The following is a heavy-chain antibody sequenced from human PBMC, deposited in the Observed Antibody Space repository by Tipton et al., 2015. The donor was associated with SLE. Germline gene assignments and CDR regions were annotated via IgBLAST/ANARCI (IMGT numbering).Heavy chain of an antibody. D-gene: IGHD6-19*01. CDR2: ISGSGGST. Sequence: SLRLSCAASGFTFSSYAMSWVRQAPGKGLEWVSAISGSGGSTNYADSVKGRFTISRDNAKNSLYLQMNSLRAEDTALYYCAKDLVGSAVAGPFDYWGQGTLVTVSS. V-gene: IGHV3-23*01. J-gene: IGHJ4*02. CDR1: GFTFSSYA. CDR3: AKDLVGSAVAGPFDY.